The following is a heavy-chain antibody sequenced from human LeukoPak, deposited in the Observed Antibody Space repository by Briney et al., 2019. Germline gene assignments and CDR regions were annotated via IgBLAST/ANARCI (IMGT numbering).Heavy chain of an antibody. V-gene: IGHV4-34*01. J-gene: IGHJ3*02. D-gene: IGHD3-22*01. CDR2: INHSGST. CDR1: GGSFSGYY. CDR3: ARELYSSGYHDAFDI. Sequence: SETLSLTCAVYGGSFSGYYWSWIRQPPGKGLEWIGEINHSGSTNYNPSLKSRVSISVDTSKNQFSLRLSSVAAADTAVYYCARELYSSGYHDAFDIWGQGTMVTVSS.